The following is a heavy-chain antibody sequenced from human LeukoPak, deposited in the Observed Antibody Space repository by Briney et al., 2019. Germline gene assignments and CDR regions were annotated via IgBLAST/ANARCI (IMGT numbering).Heavy chain of an antibody. CDR3: GRQGYSYGLDY. D-gene: IGHD5-18*01. Sequence: LEISRAAAGSSFSNYLNGGGRPLPGKGLECVGIIFPDDSDIRYSPSFQGQVTISADKSTSTAYLQWSSLRASDTAMYFCGRQGYSYGLDYWGQGTLVTVSS. V-gene: IGHV5-51*01. CDR2: IFPDDSDI. CDR1: GSSFSNYL. J-gene: IGHJ4*02.